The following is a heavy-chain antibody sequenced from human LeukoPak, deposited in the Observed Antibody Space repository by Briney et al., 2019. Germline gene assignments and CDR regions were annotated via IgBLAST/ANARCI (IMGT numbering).Heavy chain of an antibody. CDR1: GGSISSYY. CDR3: ARFNSYYYYMDV. J-gene: IGHJ6*03. CDR2: IYYSGST. Sequence: PSETLSLTCTVSGGSISSYYWSWIRQPPGKGLEWIGYIYYSGSTNYNPSLKSRVTISVDTSKNQFSLKLSSVTAADTAVYYCARFNSYYYYMDVGGKGTTVTISS. V-gene: IGHV4-59*01.